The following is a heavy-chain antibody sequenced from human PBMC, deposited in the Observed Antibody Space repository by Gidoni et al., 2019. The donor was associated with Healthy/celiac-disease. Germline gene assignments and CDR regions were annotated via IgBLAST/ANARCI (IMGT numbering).Heavy chain of an antibody. Sequence: EVQLVQSGAEVKKTGESRKISCKGSGYSVTSYWTGWVRQMPGKGLEWMGIIYPGDSATRYSPSFQGQVTLSADKSISTAYLQWSSLKASDTAMYYCARHSVYDSSGYYENDAFDIWGQGTMVTVSS. CDR2: IYPGDSAT. CDR1: GYSVTSYW. D-gene: IGHD3-22*01. J-gene: IGHJ3*02. V-gene: IGHV5-51*01. CDR3: ARHSVYDSSGYYENDAFDI.